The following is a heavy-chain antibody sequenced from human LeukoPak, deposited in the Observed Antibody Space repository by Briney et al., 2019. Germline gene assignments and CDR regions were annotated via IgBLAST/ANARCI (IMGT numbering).Heavy chain of an antibody. V-gene: IGHV1-2*04. D-gene: IGHD5-18*01. CDR3: ARGGIQLWLNLFDY. J-gene: IGHJ4*02. CDR2: INPNSGGT. Sequence: GASVKVSCKASGYTFTSYDINWVRQATGQGLEWMGWINPNSGGTNYAQKFQGWVTMTRDTSISTAYMELSRLRSDDTAVYYCARGGIQLWLNLFDYWGQGTLVTVSS. CDR1: GYTFTSYD.